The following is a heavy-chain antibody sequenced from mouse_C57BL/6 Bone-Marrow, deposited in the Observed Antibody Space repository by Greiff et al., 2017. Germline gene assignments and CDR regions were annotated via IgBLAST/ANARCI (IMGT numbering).Heavy chain of an antibody. J-gene: IGHJ2*01. CDR3: ARGGPYGNFFDY. D-gene: IGHD2-1*01. CDR2: LYPGDGDT. CDR1: GYAFSSSW. Sequence: LQGVESGPELVKPGASVKISCPASGYAFSSSWMNWVKQRPGKGLEWIGRLYPGDGDTNYHGKFKGTATLTADKSSSTAYMQLSSLTSEDSAVYFCARGGPYGNFFDYWGQGTTLTVSS. V-gene: IGHV1-82*01.